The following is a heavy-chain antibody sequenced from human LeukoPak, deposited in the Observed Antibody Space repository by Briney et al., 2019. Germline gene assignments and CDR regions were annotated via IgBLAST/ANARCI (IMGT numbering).Heavy chain of an antibody. D-gene: IGHD5-12*01. CDR3: ARDSGWLRYHD. J-gene: IGHJ4*02. CDR1: GFTFSTHG. V-gene: IGHV3-23*01. Sequence: GGSLRLSCVGAGFTFSTHGMNWVRQAPGKGLEWVSGIGGSGIGHSTHYADSVKGRFTISRDNSKNMVYLQMDSLRAEDTALYYCARDSGWLRYHDWGQGALVTVSS. CDR2: IGGSGIGHST.